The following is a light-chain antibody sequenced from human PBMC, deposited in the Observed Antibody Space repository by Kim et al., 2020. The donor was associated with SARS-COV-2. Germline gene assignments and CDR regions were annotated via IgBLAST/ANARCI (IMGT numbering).Light chain of an antibody. CDR2: YDN. CDR1: NIASKN. CDR3: HVWDSTSDHV. V-gene: IGLV3-21*04. J-gene: IGLJ1*01. Sequence: VAQGKTARITRGGTNIASKNVHWYQQKPGQAPVLVIFYDNDRPSGIPERFSGSNSGNTATLTISRVEAGDEADYYCHVWDSTSDHVFGTGTKVTVL.